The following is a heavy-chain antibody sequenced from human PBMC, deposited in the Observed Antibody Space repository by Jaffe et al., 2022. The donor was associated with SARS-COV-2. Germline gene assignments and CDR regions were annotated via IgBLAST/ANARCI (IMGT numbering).Heavy chain of an antibody. V-gene: IGHV3-66*02. Sequence: EVQLVESGGGLVQPGGSLRLSCAASGFTVSSKYMSWVRQAPGKGLEWVSVIYSDGTTHYADTVKGRFTISRDNSKNTMFLQMNSLRAEDTAVYYCATNPGSSWYINYWGQGTLVTVSS. J-gene: IGHJ4*02. CDR3: ATNPGSSWYINY. CDR1: GFTVSSKY. CDR2: IYSDGTT. D-gene: IGHD6-13*01.